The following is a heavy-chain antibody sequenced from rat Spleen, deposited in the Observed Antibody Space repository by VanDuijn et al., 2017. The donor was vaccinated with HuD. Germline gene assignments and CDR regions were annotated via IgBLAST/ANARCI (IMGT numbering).Heavy chain of an antibody. CDR3: ARHHYDGYYHGPVLGIMDA. CDR2: ISSGGGGT. J-gene: IGHJ4*01. Sequence: EVQLVESGGVLVQPGRSLKLSCAASGFNFNDYWMGWVRQAPKKGLEWVASISSGGGGTYYPDSVKGRFTISRDNTKTTLYRQMDSLRSEDTASYYCARHHYDGYYHGPVLGIMDAWGQGASVTVSS. V-gene: IGHV5-25*01. D-gene: IGHD1-12*03. CDR1: GFNFNDYW.